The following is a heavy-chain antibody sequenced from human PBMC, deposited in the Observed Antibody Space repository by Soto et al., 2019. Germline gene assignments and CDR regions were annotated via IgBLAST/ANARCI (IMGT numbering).Heavy chain of an antibody. J-gene: IGHJ3*02. V-gene: IGHV3-7*01. CDR2: IKQDGTEK. CDR3: ARGDTPMITGMDSFDI. D-gene: IGHD5-18*01. Sequence: LRLSCAASGFTFSRYWMNWVRQAPGKGLEWVANIKQDGTEKNYVDSVKGRFTISRDNARNSLYLQMDSLRAEDTAVYFCARGDTPMITGMDSFDIWGQGTMVTVSS. CDR1: GFTFSRYW.